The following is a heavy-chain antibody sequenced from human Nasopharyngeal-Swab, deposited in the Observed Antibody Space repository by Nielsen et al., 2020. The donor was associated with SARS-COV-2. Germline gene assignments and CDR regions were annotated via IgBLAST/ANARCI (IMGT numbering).Heavy chain of an antibody. D-gene: IGHD3-9*01. V-gene: IGHV1-46*01. CDR3: ARMLRYFDWLSKYGMDV. CDR1: GYTFTSYY. CDR2: INPSGGST. J-gene: IGHJ6*02. Sequence: ASVKVSCKASGYTFTSYYMHWVRQAPGQGLVWMGIINPSGGSTSYAQKFQGRVTMTRDTSTSTVYMELSSLRSEDPAVYYCARMLRYFDWLSKYGMDVWGQGTTVTVSS.